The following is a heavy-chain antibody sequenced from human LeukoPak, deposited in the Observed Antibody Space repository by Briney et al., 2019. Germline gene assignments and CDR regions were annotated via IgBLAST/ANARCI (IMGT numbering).Heavy chain of an antibody. CDR1: GFTFSNYS. CDR2: IRFDGNNK. CDR3: ARDSITMVRGVITNTHYGMDV. J-gene: IGHJ6*02. D-gene: IGHD3-10*01. V-gene: IGHV3-30*02. Sequence: QSGGSLRLSCTASGFTFSNYSMHWVRQAPGKGLEWVAFIRFDGNNKYYADSVKGRFTISRDNSKKKLYLQMNSLRAEDTAVYYCARDSITMVRGVITNTHYGMDVWGQGTTVTVSS.